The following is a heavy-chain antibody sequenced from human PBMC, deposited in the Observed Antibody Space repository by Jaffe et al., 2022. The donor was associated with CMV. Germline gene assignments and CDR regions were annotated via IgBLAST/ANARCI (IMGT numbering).Heavy chain of an antibody. J-gene: IGHJ4*02. CDR2: IWFDGSNK. CDR3: AKDLPNIVATIGFDQ. V-gene: IGHV3-33*06. Sequence: QVQLVESGGGVVQPGRSLRLSCAATGFPFNTYGMHWVRQAPGKGLEWVAIIWFDGSNKYYADSVKGRFTISRDNSKNTLYLQMNSLRAEDTAVYYCAKDLPNIVATIGFDQWGQGTLVTVSS. CDR1: GFPFNTYG. D-gene: IGHD5-12*01.